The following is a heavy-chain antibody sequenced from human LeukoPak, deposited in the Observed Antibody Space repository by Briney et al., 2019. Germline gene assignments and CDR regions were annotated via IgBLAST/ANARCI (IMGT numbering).Heavy chain of an antibody. J-gene: IGHJ3*02. CDR1: GFTFSSYS. Sequence: PGGSLRLSCAASGFTFSSYSMNWVRQAPGKGLEWVSYISSSSSTIYYADSVKGRFTISRDNSKDTLYLQMNSLRAEDTAVYYCAREGTNAFDIWGQGTMVTVSS. CDR2: ISSSSSTI. CDR3: AREGTNAFDI. V-gene: IGHV3-48*01.